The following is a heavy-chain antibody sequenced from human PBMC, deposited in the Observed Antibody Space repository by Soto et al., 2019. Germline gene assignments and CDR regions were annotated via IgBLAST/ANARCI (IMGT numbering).Heavy chain of an antibody. J-gene: IGHJ4*02. CDR1: GYTFTSYG. Sequence: ASVKVSCEASGYTFTSYGISWVRQAPGQGLEWMGWISAYNGNTNYAQKLQGRVTMTTDTSTSTAYMELRSLRSDDTAGYYCARDLPDYKYVRGVIIHYDYWGQGTLVTVSS. CDR3: ARDLPDYKYVRGVIIHYDY. CDR2: ISAYNGNT. D-gene: IGHD3-10*01. V-gene: IGHV1-18*01.